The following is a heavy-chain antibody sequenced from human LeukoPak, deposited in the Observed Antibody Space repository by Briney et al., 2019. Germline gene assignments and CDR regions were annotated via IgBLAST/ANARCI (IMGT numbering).Heavy chain of an antibody. V-gene: IGHV4-59*01. D-gene: IGHD2-2*01. Sequence: SETLSLTCTVSGGSISSYYWSWIRQPPGKGLEWIGYIYYSGSTNYNPSLKSRVTISVDTSKNQFSLKLSSVTAADTAVYYCARGLVVVPAALGYYYYGMDVWGKGTTVTVSS. CDR3: ARGLVVVPAALGYYYYGMDV. CDR2: IYYSGST. J-gene: IGHJ6*04. CDR1: GGSISSYY.